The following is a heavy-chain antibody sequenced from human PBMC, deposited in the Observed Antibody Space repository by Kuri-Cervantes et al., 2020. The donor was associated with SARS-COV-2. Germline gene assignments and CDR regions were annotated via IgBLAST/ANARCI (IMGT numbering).Heavy chain of an antibody. CDR3: AKDRVGVHDF. D-gene: IGHD2-21*01. V-gene: IGHV3-30*18. J-gene: IGHJ4*02. CDR2: ISNDGKNK. CDR1: GFNFSRTD. Sequence: GESLKISCAASGFNFSRTDMHWVRQAPGKGLEWVAVISNDGKNKKCIVSGKGRFTISRDNSQNTLYLQMKSLTSEDTAMYYCAKDRVGVHDFWGQGTLVTVSS.